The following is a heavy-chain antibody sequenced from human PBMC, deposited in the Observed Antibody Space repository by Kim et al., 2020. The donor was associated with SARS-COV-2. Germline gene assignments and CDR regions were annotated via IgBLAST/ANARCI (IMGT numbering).Heavy chain of an antibody. D-gene: IGHD6-19*01. CDR2: VYGGDSET. Sequence: GESLKISCKTSGYSFTNYWIGWVRQMPGKGLECMGIVYGGDSETKYSPSFQGPVTISVDKSISTAYLQWSSLKASDTATYFCARQERQWLDRGGMDVWGQGTTVTVSS. V-gene: IGHV5-51*01. CDR1: GYSFTNYW. J-gene: IGHJ6*02. CDR3: ARQERQWLDRGGMDV.